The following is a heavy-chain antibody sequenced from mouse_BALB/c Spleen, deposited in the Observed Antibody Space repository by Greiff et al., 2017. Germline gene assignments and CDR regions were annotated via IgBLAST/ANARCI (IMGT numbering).Heavy chain of an antibody. CDR3: ASEEGSSSYAMDY. D-gene: IGHD1-1*01. CDR1: GFTFSSYA. CDR2: ISSGGSYT. V-gene: IGHV5-9-4*01. Sequence: EVKVEESGGGLVKPGGSLKLSCAASGFTFSSYAMSWVRQSPEKRLEWVAEISSGGSYTYYPDTVTGRFTISRDNAKNTLYLEMSSLRSEDTAMYYCASEEGSSSYAMDYWGQGTSVTVSS. J-gene: IGHJ4*01.